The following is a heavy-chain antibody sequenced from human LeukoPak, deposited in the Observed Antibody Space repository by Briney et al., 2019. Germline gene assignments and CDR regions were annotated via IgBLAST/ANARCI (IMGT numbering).Heavy chain of an antibody. CDR2: ISSSSSTI. V-gene: IGHV3-48*01. D-gene: IGHD1-26*01. J-gene: IGHJ4*02. CDR3: AKDFVGATLYYFDY. CDR1: GFTFSSYS. Sequence: GGSLRLSCAASGFTFSSYSMNWVRQAPGKGLEWVSYISSSSSTIYYADSVKGRFTISRDNAKNSLYLQMNSLRAEDTAVYYCAKDFVGATLYYFDYWGQGTLVTVSS.